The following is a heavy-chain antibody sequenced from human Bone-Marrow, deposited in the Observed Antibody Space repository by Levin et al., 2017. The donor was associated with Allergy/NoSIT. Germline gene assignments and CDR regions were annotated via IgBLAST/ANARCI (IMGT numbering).Heavy chain of an antibody. CDR1: GGSINNYH. V-gene: IGHV4-59*01. CDR2: IYYSGST. D-gene: IGHD3-22*01. Sequence: SETLSLTCIVSGGSINNYHWSWIRQPPGKGLEWIGYIYYSGSTNYNPSFKSRVTISVDTSKNQFSLTLNSVTAADTAVYYCARDRVLDSRGTYYYYGMAVWGQGTTVTVSS. CDR3: ARDRVLDSRGTYYYYGMAV. J-gene: IGHJ6*02.